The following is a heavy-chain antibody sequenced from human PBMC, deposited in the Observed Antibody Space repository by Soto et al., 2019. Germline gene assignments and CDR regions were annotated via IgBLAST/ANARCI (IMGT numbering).Heavy chain of an antibody. J-gene: IGHJ4*02. Sequence: KTSETLSLTCTVSGGSISSSSYYWGWIRQPPGKGLEWIGSIYYSGSTYYNPSLKSRVTISVDTSKNQFSLKLSSVTAADTAVYYCARYSSSWQPPRVFDYWGQGTLVTVSS. V-gene: IGHV4-39*01. CDR3: ARYSSSWQPPRVFDY. D-gene: IGHD6-13*01. CDR1: GGSISSSSYY. CDR2: IYYSGST.